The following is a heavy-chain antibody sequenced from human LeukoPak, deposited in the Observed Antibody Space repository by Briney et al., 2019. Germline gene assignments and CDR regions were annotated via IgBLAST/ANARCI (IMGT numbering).Heavy chain of an antibody. CDR1: GYTFTSYG. CDR3: ARDPDRRDGSNPNWFDP. Sequence: VKVSCKASGYTFTSYGISWVRQAPGQGLEWMGWISAYNGNTNYAQKLQGRVTMTTDTSTSTAYMELRSLRSDDTAVYYCARDPDRRDGSNPNWFDPWGQGTLVTVSS. D-gene: IGHD5-24*01. V-gene: IGHV1-18*01. J-gene: IGHJ5*02. CDR2: ISAYNGNT.